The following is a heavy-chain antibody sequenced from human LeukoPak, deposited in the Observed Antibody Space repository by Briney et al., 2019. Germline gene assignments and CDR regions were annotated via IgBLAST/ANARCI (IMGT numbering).Heavy chain of an antibody. Sequence: ASVKVSCKASGYTFTSYGVSWVRQAPGQGLEWMGWISAYNGNTNYAQKLQGRVTMTTDTSTSTAYMELRSLRSDDTAVYYCARAAPYLGYCSGGSCYDWFDPWGQGTLVTVSS. V-gene: IGHV1-18*01. CDR1: GYTFTSYG. CDR3: ARAAPYLGYCSGGSCYDWFDP. J-gene: IGHJ5*02. D-gene: IGHD2-15*01. CDR2: ISAYNGNT.